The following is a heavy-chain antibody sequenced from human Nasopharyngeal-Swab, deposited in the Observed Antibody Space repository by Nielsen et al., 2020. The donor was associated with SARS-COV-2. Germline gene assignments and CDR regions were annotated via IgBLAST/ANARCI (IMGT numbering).Heavy chain of an antibody. CDR2: ISANNGNT. V-gene: IGHV1-18*01. CDR3: ARDQWLVHYFDY. Sequence: LRQAPGQGLEWVGWISANNGNTNYAQRFRGRVTMTTDTSTSTAYMELRSLRSDDTAIYYCARDQWLVHYFDYWGQGTLVTVSS. D-gene: IGHD6-19*01. J-gene: IGHJ4*02.